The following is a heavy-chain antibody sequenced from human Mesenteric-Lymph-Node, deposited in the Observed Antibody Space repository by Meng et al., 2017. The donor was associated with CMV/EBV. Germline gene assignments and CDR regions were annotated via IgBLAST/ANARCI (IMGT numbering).Heavy chain of an antibody. CDR1: QFTFSSNW. Sequence: LSLTCAASQFTFSSNWFTWVRQAPGKGLEWVANINQDGSEKNYVDSVKGRFTISRDNVKNSLYLQMNSLRVEDTAVYYCAKDPDSYIATLGTTFDSWGQGTLVTVSS. CDR3: AKDPDSYIATLGTTFDS. J-gene: IGHJ4*02. CDR2: INQDGSEK. D-gene: IGHD6-13*01. V-gene: IGHV3-7*03.